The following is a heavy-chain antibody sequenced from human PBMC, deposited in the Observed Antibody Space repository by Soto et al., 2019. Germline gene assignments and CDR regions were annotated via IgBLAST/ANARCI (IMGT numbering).Heavy chain of an antibody. V-gene: IGHV3-30*18. CDR3: AKPQLGVGEGVSVFES. CDR1: GFTFNTYA. D-gene: IGHD1-26*01. Sequence: GGSLRLSCEAFGFTFNTYAMQWVRQAPGKGLEWVAVISHDGNNKYYADPVKGRFTISRDNFRDTLYLQVSSLRVEDTAMYYCAKPQLGVGEGVSVFESWGQGTLVTVSS. CDR2: ISHDGNNK. J-gene: IGHJ3*02.